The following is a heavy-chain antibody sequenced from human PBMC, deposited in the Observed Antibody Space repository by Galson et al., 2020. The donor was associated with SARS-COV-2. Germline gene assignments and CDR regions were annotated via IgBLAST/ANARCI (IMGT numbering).Heavy chain of an antibody. CDR1: GTSLSSGSYS. J-gene: IGHJ3*02. D-gene: IGHD4-17*01. CDR2: IPHSGRT. CDR3: ARLHYGEYAPEAFDI. V-gene: IGHV4-30-2*01. Sequence: SETLSLTCAVSGTSLSSGSYSWNWIRPPPGKGLPWIRYIPHSGRTYYNPSLKSRVTISGDRSKNQFSLRLSSVTAADTAVYYCARLHYGEYAPEAFDIWGPGTRVTVAS.